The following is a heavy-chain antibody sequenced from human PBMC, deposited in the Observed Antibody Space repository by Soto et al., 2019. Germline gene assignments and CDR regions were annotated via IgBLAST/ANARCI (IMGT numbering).Heavy chain of an antibody. V-gene: IGHV3-7*01. D-gene: IGHD3-10*01. Sequence: EVQLVESGGGLVQSGGSLRLSCAASGFTFSSYWMTWVRQAPGKGLEWVANIKQGGSEKYYVDSVKGRFTISRDNAKNSLYMQMNSLRAEDTAVYYCARGTVSWFGELFTSFDYWGQGTLVTVSS. J-gene: IGHJ4*02. CDR2: IKQGGSEK. CDR3: ARGTVSWFGELFTSFDY. CDR1: GFTFSSYW.